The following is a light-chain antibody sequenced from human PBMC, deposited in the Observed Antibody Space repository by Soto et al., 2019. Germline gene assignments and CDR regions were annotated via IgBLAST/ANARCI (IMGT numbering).Light chain of an antibody. J-gene: IGKJ1*01. CDR2: DAS. CDR3: QQRSNWPPT. CDR1: QSVSSY. Sequence: EIVMAQSPDTLSVSPGERATLSCRASQSVSSYLAWYQQKPGQAPRLLIYDASNRATGIPARFSGSGSGTDFTLTISSLEPEDFAVYYCQQRSNWPPTFGQGTKVDI. V-gene: IGKV3-11*01.